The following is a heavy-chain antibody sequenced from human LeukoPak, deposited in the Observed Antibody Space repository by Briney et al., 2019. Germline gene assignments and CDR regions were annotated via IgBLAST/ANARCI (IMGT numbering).Heavy chain of an antibody. CDR1: GYTFTGYY. J-gene: IGHJ4*02. CDR3: ARGPIVVVVAARYYFDY. D-gene: IGHD2-15*01. Sequence: GASVKVSCKASGYTFTGYYMHWVRQAPGQGLEWMGWINPNSGGTNYAQKFQGRVTMTRDTSISTAYMELSRLRSDDTAVYYCARGPIVVVVAARYYFDYWGQGTLVTVSS. CDR2: INPNSGGT. V-gene: IGHV1-2*02.